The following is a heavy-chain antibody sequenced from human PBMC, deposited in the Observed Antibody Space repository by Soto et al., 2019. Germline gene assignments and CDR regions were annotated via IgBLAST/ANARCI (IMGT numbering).Heavy chain of an antibody. CDR1: GFTFSSYG. D-gene: IGHD5-12*01. Sequence: QVQLVESGGGVVQPGRSLRLSCAASGFTFSSYGMHWVRQAPGKGLEWVAVIWYDGSNKYYADSVKGRFTISRDNSKNXXYXQXNSLRAEDTAVYYCARMKGGYSGYDYVGDYYYGMDVWGQGTTVTVSS. CDR2: IWYDGSNK. V-gene: IGHV3-33*01. J-gene: IGHJ6*02. CDR3: ARMKGGYSGYDYVGDYYYGMDV.